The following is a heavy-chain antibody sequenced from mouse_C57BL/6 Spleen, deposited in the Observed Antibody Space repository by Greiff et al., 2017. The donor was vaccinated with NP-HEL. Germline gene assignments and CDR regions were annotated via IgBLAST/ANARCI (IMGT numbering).Heavy chain of an antibody. V-gene: IGHV1-64*01. D-gene: IGHD1-1*01. CDR2: IHPNSGST. CDR3: ASITTVVADY. Sequence: VQLQQSGAELVKPGASVKLSCKASGYTFTSYWMHWVKQRPGQGLEWIGMIHPNSGSTNYNEKFKSKATLTVDKSSSTAYMQLSSLTSEDSAVYYGASITTVVADYWGQGTTLTVSS. J-gene: IGHJ2*01. CDR1: GYTFTSYW.